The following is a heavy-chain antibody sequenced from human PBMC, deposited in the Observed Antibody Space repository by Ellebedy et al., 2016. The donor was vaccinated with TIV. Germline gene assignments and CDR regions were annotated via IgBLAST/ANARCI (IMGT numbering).Heavy chain of an antibody. CDR3: AKSADSGSYHDAFDI. J-gene: IGHJ3*02. CDR2: ISYDGSNK. D-gene: IGHD1-26*01. Sequence: GESLKISCAASGFTFSSYGMHWVRQAPGKGLEWVAVISYDGSNKYYADSVKGRFTISRANSKNTLYLQMKSLRAEETAVYYCAKSADSGSYHDAFDIWGQGTMVTVPS. V-gene: IGHV3-30*18. CDR1: GFTFSSYG.